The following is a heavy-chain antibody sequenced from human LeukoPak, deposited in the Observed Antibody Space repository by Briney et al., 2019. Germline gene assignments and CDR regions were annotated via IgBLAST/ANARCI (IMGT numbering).Heavy chain of an antibody. CDR1: GGSIRSNY. CDR3: ARGSSWYQTNFDY. V-gene: IGHV4-4*07. J-gene: IGHJ4*02. Sequence: SETLSLTCTVSGGSIRSNYWSWIRQPAGKGLEWIGRIYSGGSTNYNPSLKSRVTMLVDTSKNQFSLKLSSVTAADTAVYYCARGSSWYQTNFDYWGQGTLVTVSS. D-gene: IGHD6-13*01. CDR2: IYSGGST.